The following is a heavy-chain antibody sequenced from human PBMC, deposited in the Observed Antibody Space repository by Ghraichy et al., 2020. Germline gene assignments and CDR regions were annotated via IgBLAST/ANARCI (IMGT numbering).Heavy chain of an antibody. CDR2: IKPDESAK. J-gene: IGHJ5*02. D-gene: IGHD2-21*01. Sequence: GGSLRLSCAASGFNFSNYWMSWVRQAPGKGLEWVANIKPDESAKYYVDSVKGRFTISRDNAKNSLYLQMNSLRAEDTAVYYCARGSNHIPPWGQGTLVAVSS. CDR1: GFNFSNYW. CDR3: ARGSNHIPP. V-gene: IGHV3-7*03.